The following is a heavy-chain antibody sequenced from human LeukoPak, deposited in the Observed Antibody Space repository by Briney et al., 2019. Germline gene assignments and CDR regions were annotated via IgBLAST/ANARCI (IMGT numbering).Heavy chain of an antibody. J-gene: IGHJ4*02. D-gene: IGHD3-3*01. Sequence: ASVKVSCKASGYTFTGYYMHWVRQAPGQGLEWMGWINPNSGGTNYAQKFQGRVTMTRDTSISTAYMELSRLRSDDTAVYYCARAVLVRSPFDNWGQGTLVTVSS. CDR3: ARAVLVRSPFDN. V-gene: IGHV1-2*02. CDR1: GYTFTGYY. CDR2: INPNSGGT.